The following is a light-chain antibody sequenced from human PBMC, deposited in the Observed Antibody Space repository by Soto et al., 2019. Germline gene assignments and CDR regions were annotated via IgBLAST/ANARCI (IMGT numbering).Light chain of an antibody. CDR3: QQYNKGPVT. V-gene: IGKV3-15*01. J-gene: IGKJ1*01. CDR2: GAS. Sequence: EIVLTQSPVTLSLSPGERATLSCRASQSVSSNLAWYQQKVGQAPRLLIYGASTRATGIAARFSGSGSGTEFTLTISSLQSEDFGVYYCQQYNKGPVTFGQGTKVDIK. CDR1: QSVSSN.